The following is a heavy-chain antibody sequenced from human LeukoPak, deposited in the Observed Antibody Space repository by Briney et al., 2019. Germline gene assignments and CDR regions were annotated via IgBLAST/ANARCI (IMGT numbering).Heavy chain of an antibody. D-gene: IGHD6-13*01. J-gene: IGHJ5*02. CDR2: INTNTGNP. CDR3: ARGVGSSWPEYNWFDP. V-gene: IGHV7-4-1*02. CDR1: GYTFTSYA. Sequence: VSVRVSCKASGYTFTSYAMNWVRQAPGQGLEWMGWINTNTGNPTYAQGFTGRFVFSLDTSVSTAYLQISSLKAEDTAVYYCARGVGSSWPEYNWFDPWGQGTLVTVSS.